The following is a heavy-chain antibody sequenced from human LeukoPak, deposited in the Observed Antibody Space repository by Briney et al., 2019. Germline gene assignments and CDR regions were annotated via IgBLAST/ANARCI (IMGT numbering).Heavy chain of an antibody. D-gene: IGHD3-22*01. CDR1: GFTVSSNY. Sequence: PGGSLRLSCAASGFTVSSNYMNWVRQAPGKGLEWVSVIYGGGNIYYADSVKGRFTISRDNSKNTLYLQMNSLRAEDTAVYYCAREGKDSSGYPWFDYWGQGTLVTVSS. CDR2: IYGGGNI. J-gene: IGHJ4*02. V-gene: IGHV3-53*01. CDR3: AREGKDSSGYPWFDY.